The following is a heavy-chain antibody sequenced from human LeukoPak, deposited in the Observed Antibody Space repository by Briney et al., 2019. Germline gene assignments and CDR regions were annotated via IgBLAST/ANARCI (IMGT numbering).Heavy chain of an antibody. V-gene: IGHV3-23*01. J-gene: IGHJ4*02. CDR3: ANHRWLQSIY. CDR2: ISGSGGST. D-gene: IGHD5-24*01. Sequence: GGSLRLSCAAPGFTFSSYAMSWVRQAPGKGLEWVSAISGSGGSTYYADSVKGRFTISRDNSKNTLYLQMNSLRAEDTAVYYCANHRWLQSIYWGQGTLVTVSS. CDR1: GFTFSSYA.